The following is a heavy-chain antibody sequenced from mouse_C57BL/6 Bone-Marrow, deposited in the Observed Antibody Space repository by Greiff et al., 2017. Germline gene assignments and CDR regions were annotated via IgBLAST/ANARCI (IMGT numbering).Heavy chain of an antibody. Sequence: QVQLQQSGPELVKPGASVKISCKASGYAFSSSWMNWVKQRPGKGLEWIGRIYPGDGDTNYNGKFKGKATLTADKSSSTAYMQLSSLTSEDSAVYFCARGGYDAWFAYWDQGTLVTVSA. CDR2: IYPGDGDT. CDR3: ARGGYDAWFAY. V-gene: IGHV1-82*01. CDR1: GYAFSSSW. J-gene: IGHJ3*01. D-gene: IGHD2-2*01.